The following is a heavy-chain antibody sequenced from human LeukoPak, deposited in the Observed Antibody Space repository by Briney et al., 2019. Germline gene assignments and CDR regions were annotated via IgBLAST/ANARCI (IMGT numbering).Heavy chain of an antibody. V-gene: IGHV1-2*04. D-gene: IGHD1-14*01. J-gene: IGHJ4*02. Sequence: ASVKVSCKASGYTFTGYYMHWVRQAPGQGFEWMGWINPNRGGTNYAQKFQGWVTMTRDTSISTAYMELSRLRSDDTAVYYCARERGSEPSFDYWGQGTLVTVSS. CDR1: GYTFTGYY. CDR2: INPNRGGT. CDR3: ARERGSEPSFDY.